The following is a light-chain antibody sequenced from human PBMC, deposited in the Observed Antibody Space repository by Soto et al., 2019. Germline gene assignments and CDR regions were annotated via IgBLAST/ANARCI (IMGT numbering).Light chain of an antibody. CDR3: QQDYSDPQT. CDR2: AAN. V-gene: IGKV1-39*01. Sequence: DFQVTQSPSSLSASVGDRVTITCRASQNIFSYLNWFQQKPGKAPKLLIYAANNLQIGVPSRFSGSGSGTDFTLTISSLQPEDLETYYCQQDYSDPQTFGQGTKVDNK. CDR1: QNIFSY. J-gene: IGKJ1*01.